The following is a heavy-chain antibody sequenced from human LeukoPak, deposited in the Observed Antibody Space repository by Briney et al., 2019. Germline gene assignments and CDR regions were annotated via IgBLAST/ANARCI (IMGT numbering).Heavy chain of an antibody. D-gene: IGHD2-2*01. CDR1: GITFSVFA. J-gene: IGHJ4*02. CDR3: AKGMKYGDN. CDR2: ICGSGGST. V-gene: IGHV3-23*01. Sequence: GGSLRLSCAASGITFSVFAMSWVRQAPGKGLEWVSAICGSGGSTYYADSVKGRFTISRDNSKNTLYLQMNSLRAEDTAIYYCAKGMKYGDNWGQGTLVTVSS.